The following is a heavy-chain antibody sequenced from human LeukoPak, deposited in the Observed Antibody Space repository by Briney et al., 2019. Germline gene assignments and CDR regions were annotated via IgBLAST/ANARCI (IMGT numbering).Heavy chain of an antibody. CDR3: ARDTGCAGGTCFSFYDY. V-gene: IGHV3-7*01. D-gene: IGHD2-15*01. CDR2: IKQDGSQK. J-gene: IGHJ4*02. CDR1: GFTFSTYW. Sequence: PGGSLRLSCAASGFTFSTYWMTWVRQAPGKGLEWVANIKQDGSQKYCVDSVKGRFTISRDNAKNSLYLQMDSLRAEDTAVYYCARDTGCAGGTCFSFYDYWGQGTLVTVSS.